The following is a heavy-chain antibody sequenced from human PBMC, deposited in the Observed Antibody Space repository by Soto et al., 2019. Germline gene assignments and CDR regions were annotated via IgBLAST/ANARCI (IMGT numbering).Heavy chain of an antibody. D-gene: IGHD2-2*01. J-gene: IGHJ6*03. V-gene: IGHV1-8*01. Sequence: ASVKVSCKASGYTFTSYDINWVRQATGQGLEWMGWMNPNSGNTGYAQKFQGRVTMTRNTSISTAYMELSSLRSEDTAVYYCARGSKVVVPAAMPHYYYYYYMDVWGKGTTVTVSS. CDR1: GYTFTSYD. CDR2: MNPNSGNT. CDR3: ARGSKVVVPAAMPHYYYYYYMDV.